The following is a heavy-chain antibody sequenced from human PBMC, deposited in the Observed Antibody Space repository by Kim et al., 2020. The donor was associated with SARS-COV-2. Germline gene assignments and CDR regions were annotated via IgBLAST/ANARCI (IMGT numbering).Heavy chain of an antibody. V-gene: IGHV4-59*01. Sequence: KSRVTISVDTSKNQFSRKLSSVTAADTAVYYCARERRGYDILTGYYTGMDVWGQGTTVTVSS. CDR3: ARERRGYDILTGYYTGMDV. J-gene: IGHJ6*02. D-gene: IGHD3-9*01.